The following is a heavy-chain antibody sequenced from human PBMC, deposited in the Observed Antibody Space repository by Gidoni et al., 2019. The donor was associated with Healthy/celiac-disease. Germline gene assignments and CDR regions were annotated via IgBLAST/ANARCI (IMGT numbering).Heavy chain of an antibody. Sequence: EVQLVQSGAEVKKPGESLRISCKGSGYSFTSYWIRWVRQMPGKGLEWMGRIDPSDSYNNYSPSFQGHVTSSADKSISTAYLQWSSLKASDTAMYYCARIPSITMVRGVKSPNWFDPWGQGTLVTVSS. D-gene: IGHD3-10*01. CDR2: IDPSDSYN. CDR1: GYSFTSYW. CDR3: ARIPSITMVRGVKSPNWFDP. V-gene: IGHV5-10-1*03. J-gene: IGHJ5*02.